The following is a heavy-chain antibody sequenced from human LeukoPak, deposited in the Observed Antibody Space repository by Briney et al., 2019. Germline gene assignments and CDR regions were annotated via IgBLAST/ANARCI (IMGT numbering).Heavy chain of an antibody. V-gene: IGHV3-66*02. Sequence: GGSLRLSCAASGFTVSSNYMSWVRQAPGKGLEWVSVIYSGGSTYYADSVKGRFTISRDNSKNTLYLQMNSLRAEDTAVYYCARVFTWNYEDFDYWGQGTLVTVPS. CDR2: IYSGGST. CDR3: ARVFTWNYEDFDY. CDR1: GFTVSSNY. D-gene: IGHD1-7*01. J-gene: IGHJ4*02.